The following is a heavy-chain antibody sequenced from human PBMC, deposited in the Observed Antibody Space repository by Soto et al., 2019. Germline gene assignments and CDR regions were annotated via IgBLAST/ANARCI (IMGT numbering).Heavy chain of an antibody. CDR2: MNPNSGNT. CDR3: ARVVPELRNFYYYYYGMDV. D-gene: IGHD1-26*01. CDR1: GYTFTSYD. Sequence: ASVKVSCKASGYTFTSYDINWVRQATGQGLEWMGWMNPNSGNTGYAQKFQGRVTMTRNTSISTAYMELSSLRSEDTAVYYCARVVPELRNFYYYYYGMDVWGQGTTVTSP. V-gene: IGHV1-8*01. J-gene: IGHJ6*02.